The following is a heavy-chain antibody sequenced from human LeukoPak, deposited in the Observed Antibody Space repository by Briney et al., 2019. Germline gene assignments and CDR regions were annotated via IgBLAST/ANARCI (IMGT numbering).Heavy chain of an antibody. Sequence: GGYLRLSCVASAFTFSSYWMSWFRQAPGKGLEWVANIKQDGSEKYYVDSVKGRFTISRDNAKNSLYLQMNSLRAEDTAVYFCARVYHSTSGRAIDYWGQGTLVTVSS. CDR2: IKQDGSEK. J-gene: IGHJ4*02. CDR1: AFTFSSYW. V-gene: IGHV3-7*01. D-gene: IGHD6-6*01. CDR3: ARVYHSTSGRAIDY.